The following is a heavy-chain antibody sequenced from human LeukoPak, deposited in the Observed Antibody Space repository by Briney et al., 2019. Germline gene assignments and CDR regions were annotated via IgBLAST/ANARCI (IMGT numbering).Heavy chain of an antibody. Sequence: PSETLSLTCAVYGGSFSGYYWSWIRQPPGKGLEWIGEINHSGSTNYNPSLKSRVTISVDTSKNQFSLKLSSVTAADTAVYYCARGQGRVVPAAFPNYYYYYYMDVWGKGTTVTVSS. CDR2: INHSGST. J-gene: IGHJ6*03. CDR1: GGSFSGYY. V-gene: IGHV4-34*01. D-gene: IGHD2-2*01. CDR3: ARGQGRVVPAAFPNYYYYYYMDV.